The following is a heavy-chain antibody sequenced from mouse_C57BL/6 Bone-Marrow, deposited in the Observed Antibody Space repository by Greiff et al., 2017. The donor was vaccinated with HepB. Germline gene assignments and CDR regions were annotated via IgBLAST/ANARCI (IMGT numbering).Heavy chain of an antibody. D-gene: IGHD1-1*01. Sequence: VQLKESGAELVRPGASVKLSCTASGFTITDDYMHWVKQRPEQGLEWIGWIDPENGDTEYASKFQGKATITADTSSNTAYLQLSSLTSEDTAVCCCSSTTVAAYWGQGTLVTVSA. J-gene: IGHJ3*01. CDR2: IDPENGDT. CDR1: GFTITDDY. V-gene: IGHV14-4*01. CDR3: SSTTVAAY.